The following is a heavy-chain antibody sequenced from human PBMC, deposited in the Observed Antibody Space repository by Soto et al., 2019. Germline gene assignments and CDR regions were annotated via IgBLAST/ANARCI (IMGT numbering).Heavy chain of an antibody. CDR1: GFTFSSYW. CDR3: ATAKSTYASAYYVY. Sequence: GGSLRLSCAASGFTFSSYWMHLVRQAPGKGLVWVSRINSDGSSTSYADSVKGRFTISRDNSKNTLYLQMNSLRAEDTAIYFCATAKSTYASAYYVYWGRGTEVTVSS. D-gene: IGHD1-26*01. CDR2: INSDGSST. V-gene: IGHV3-74*01. J-gene: IGHJ4*02.